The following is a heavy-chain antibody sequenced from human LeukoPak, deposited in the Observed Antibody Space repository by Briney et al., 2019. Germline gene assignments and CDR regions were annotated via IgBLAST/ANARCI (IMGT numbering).Heavy chain of an antibody. J-gene: IGHJ2*01. CDR1: GYTFNAYY. D-gene: IGHD2-8*02. CDR3: AIVRLSTGLWWFFDL. Sequence: GASVKVSCKASGYTFNAYYLHWVRQAPGQGLEWMGWINPNSGDTKYAQKFQGRVTMTGDTSISTAYMELSRLRFDDTAVYYCAIVRLSTGLWWFFDLWGRGTLVTVSS. CDR2: INPNSGDT. V-gene: IGHV1-2*02.